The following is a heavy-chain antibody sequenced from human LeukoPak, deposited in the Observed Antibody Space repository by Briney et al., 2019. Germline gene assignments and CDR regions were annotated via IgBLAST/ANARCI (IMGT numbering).Heavy chain of an antibody. CDR2: IDPNSGGT. J-gene: IGHJ6*03. CDR3: ARGRVAAADSYHSYYMDV. V-gene: IGHV1-2*02. CDR1: GYTFTDYY. D-gene: IGHD6-13*01. Sequence: ASVKVSCKASGYTFTDYYIHWVRQAPGQGLEWMAWIDPNSGGTNYAQKFQGRVTMTRDTSISTAYMELSRLRSDDTAVYYCARGRVAAADSYHSYYMDVWGKGTTVTISS.